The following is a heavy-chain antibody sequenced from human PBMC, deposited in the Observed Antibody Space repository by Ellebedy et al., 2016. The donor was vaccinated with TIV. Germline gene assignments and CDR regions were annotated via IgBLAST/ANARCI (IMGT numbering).Heavy chain of an antibody. CDR3: ARGHCSGSSCLYYYYGMDV. J-gene: IGHJ6*02. CDR1: GFTFSRYW. Sequence: GGSLRLSCAASGFTFSRYWMNWVRQAPGKGLEWVANIRQDGSDQDYVDSVKGRFTISRDNAKNSLYLQMNSLRAEDTAVYYCARGHCSGSSCLYYYYGMDVWGQGTTVTVAS. D-gene: IGHD2-15*01. V-gene: IGHV3-7*03. CDR2: IRQDGSDQ.